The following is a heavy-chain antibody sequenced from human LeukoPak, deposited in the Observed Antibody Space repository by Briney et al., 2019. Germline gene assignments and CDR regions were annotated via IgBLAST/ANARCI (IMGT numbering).Heavy chain of an antibody. CDR3: AKDGKVAVADPNYGMDV. J-gene: IGHJ6*02. CDR2: IKEDGSQK. V-gene: IGHV3-7*03. D-gene: IGHD6-19*01. CDR1: GFSFSTYW. Sequence: GGSLRLSCAPSGFSFSTYWMSWVRQAPGKGLEWVANIKEDGSQKYYVDSVKGRFTISRDNSKNTLYLQMNSLRAEDTAVYYCAKDGKVAVADPNYGMDVWGQGTTVTVSS.